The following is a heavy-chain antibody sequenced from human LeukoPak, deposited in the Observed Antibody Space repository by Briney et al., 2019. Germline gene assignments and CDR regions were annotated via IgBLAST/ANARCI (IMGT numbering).Heavy chain of an antibody. J-gene: IGHJ4*02. D-gene: IGHD4-17*01. V-gene: IGHV1-8*01. CDR3: ARAARYGDFDY. Sequence: GASVKLSSKASGYTFTSYDINWVRQAPGQGLEWMGWMNPNSGNTGYAQKFQGRVTMTRNTSISTAYMELSSLRSEDTAVYYCARAARYGDFDYWGQGTLVTVSS. CDR2: MNPNSGNT. CDR1: GYTFTSYD.